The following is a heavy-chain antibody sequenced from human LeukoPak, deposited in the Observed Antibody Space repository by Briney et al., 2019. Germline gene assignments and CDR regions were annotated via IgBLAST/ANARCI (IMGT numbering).Heavy chain of an antibody. D-gene: IGHD3-3*01. V-gene: IGHV4-59*08. CDR1: GGSISSYY. Sequence: SETLSLTCTVSGGSISSYYWSWIRQPPGKGLEWIGYIYYSGSTNYNPSLKSRVTISVDMSKNQFFLKLSSVTAADTAVYYCARTTIFGVVIPEDYWGQGTLVTVSS. J-gene: IGHJ4*02. CDR3: ARTTIFGVVIPEDY. CDR2: IYYSGST.